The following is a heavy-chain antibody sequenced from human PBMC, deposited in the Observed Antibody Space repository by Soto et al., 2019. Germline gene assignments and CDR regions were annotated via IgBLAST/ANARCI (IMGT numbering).Heavy chain of an antibody. V-gene: IGHV4-59*08. CDR3: ARGKERVGAKRFGWFDP. D-gene: IGHD1-26*01. CDR1: GVSISSYY. J-gene: IGHJ5*02. CDR2: VYYTGTT. Sequence: QVQLQESGPGLVKPSETLSLTCNVSGVSISSYYWSWIRQPPGKGLEWIGYVYYTGTTNYNPSLKSRVTISVDTSKNQFSLKVSSVTAADTAVYYCARGKERVGAKRFGWFDPWGQGTLVTVSS.